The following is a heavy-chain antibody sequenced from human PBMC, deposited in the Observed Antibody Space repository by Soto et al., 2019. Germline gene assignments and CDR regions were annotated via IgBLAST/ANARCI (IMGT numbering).Heavy chain of an antibody. CDR3: AATYSYGYDYYYGMDV. CDR2: IVVGSGNT. D-gene: IGHD5-18*01. J-gene: IGHJ6*02. CDR1: GFTFTSSA. Sequence: GASVKVSCKASGFTFTSSAVQWVRQARGQRLEWIGWIVVGSGNTNYAQKFQERVTITRDMSTSTAYMELSSLRSEDTAVYYCAATYSYGYDYYYGMDVWGQGTTVTVSS. V-gene: IGHV1-58*01.